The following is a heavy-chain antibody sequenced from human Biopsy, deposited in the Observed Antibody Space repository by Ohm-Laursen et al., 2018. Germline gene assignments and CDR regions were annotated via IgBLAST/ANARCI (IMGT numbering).Heavy chain of an antibody. CDR1: GDSINNYY. Sequence: GTLSLTCTVSGDSINNYYWSWIRQPAGKGLEWIGRIYTSGSPNYNLSLESRVTMSVDTSKNQFSLNLRSVTAADTAVYCCARGTGRYYVYGAFDIWAQGTVVTVSS. CDR3: ARGTGRYYVYGAFDI. D-gene: IGHD1-26*01. J-gene: IGHJ3*02. V-gene: IGHV4-4*07. CDR2: IYTSGSP.